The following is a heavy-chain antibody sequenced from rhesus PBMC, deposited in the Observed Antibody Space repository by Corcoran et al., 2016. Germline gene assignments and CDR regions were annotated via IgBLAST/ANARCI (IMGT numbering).Heavy chain of an antibody. Sequence: QVPLQESGPGLVKPSETLSLTCAVSGYSISSGSFWSWIRQPPGQGREWIGYITYSGRTSSNPSLKRRVTISRDTSKNQFSLKLSSVTGADTAVYYCARGGGSSYYFDYWGQGVLVTVSS. V-gene: IGHV4-122*02. CDR1: GYSISSGSF. J-gene: IGHJ4*01. CDR2: ITYSGRT. CDR3: ARGGGSSYYFDY. D-gene: IGHD1-44*02.